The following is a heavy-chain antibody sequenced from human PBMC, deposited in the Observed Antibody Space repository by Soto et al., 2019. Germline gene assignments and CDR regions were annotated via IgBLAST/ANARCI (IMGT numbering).Heavy chain of an antibody. V-gene: IGHV1-46*01. Sequence: GASVKVSCKASGYTFTSYAMHWVRQAPGQRLEWMGMINASSGSTSYAQKFQGRVTITRDTSTSTVYMELSSLRSEDTAVYYCARDISRSGWHYYGIDVWGQGTTVTVSS. D-gene: IGHD6-19*01. CDR3: ARDISRSGWHYYGIDV. CDR2: INASSGST. CDR1: GYTFTSYA. J-gene: IGHJ6*02.